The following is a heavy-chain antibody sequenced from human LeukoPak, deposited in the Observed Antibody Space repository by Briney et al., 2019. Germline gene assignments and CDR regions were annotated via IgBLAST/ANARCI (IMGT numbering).Heavy chain of an antibody. CDR2: IGTAGDT. Sequence: GGSLRLSCAASGFTFSSNDMHWVRQATGKGLEWVSAIGTAGDTYYPGSVKGRFTISRENAKNSLYLQMNSLRAGDTAVYYCARTPSWDYLFGPDYYYGMDVWGQGTTVTVSS. J-gene: IGHJ6*02. CDR1: GFTFSSND. CDR3: ARTPSWDYLFGPDYYYGMDV. V-gene: IGHV3-13*01. D-gene: IGHD3-16*01.